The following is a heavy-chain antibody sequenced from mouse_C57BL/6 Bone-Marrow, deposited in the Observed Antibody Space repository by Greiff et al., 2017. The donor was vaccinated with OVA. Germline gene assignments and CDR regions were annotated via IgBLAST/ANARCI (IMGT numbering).Heavy chain of an antibody. CDR3: ARDHYYGSSPYYAMDY. Sequence: EVQLVESGGGLVQSGRSLRLSCATSGFTFSDFYMEWVRQAPGKGLEWIAASRNKANDYTTEYSASVKGRFIVSRDTSQSILYLQMNALRAEDTAIYYCARDHYYGSSPYYAMDYWGQGTSVTVSS. CDR1: GFTFSDFY. CDR2: SRNKANDYTT. D-gene: IGHD1-1*01. V-gene: IGHV7-1*01. J-gene: IGHJ4*01.